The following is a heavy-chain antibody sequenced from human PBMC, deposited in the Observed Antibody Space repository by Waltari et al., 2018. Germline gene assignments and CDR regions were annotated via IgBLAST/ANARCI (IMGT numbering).Heavy chain of an antibody. CDR3: ARVRGYSSRYYYYGMDV. D-gene: IGHD6-13*01. CDR2: INSDGSST. V-gene: IGHV3-74*01. Sequence: VQLVESGGGLVQPGGSLRLSCAASGFTFSSYWMHWVRQAPGKGLVWVSRINSDGSSTSYADSVKGRFTISRDNAKNTLYLQMNSLRAEDTAVYYCARVRGYSSRYYYYGMDVWGQGTTVTVSS. J-gene: IGHJ6*02. CDR1: GFTFSSYW.